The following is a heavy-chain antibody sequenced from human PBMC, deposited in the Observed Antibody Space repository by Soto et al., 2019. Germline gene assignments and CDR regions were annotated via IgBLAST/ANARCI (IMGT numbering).Heavy chain of an antibody. J-gene: IGHJ4*02. Sequence: GESLKISCKGSGYSFTSYWISWVRQMPGKGLEWMGRIDPSDSYTNYSPSFQGHVTISADKSISTAYLQWSSLKASDTAMYYCARQDYYDSSRLDWGQGTLVTVSS. D-gene: IGHD3-22*01. CDR2: IDPSDSYT. CDR3: ARQDYYDSSRLD. V-gene: IGHV5-10-1*01. CDR1: GYSFTSYW.